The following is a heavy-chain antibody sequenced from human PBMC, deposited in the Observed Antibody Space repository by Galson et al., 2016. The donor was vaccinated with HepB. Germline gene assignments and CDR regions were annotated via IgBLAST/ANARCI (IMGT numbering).Heavy chain of an antibody. CDR1: GFSFSLYG. J-gene: IGHJ4*02. V-gene: IGHV3-33*01. Sequence: SLRHSCAASGFSFSLYGMHWVRQAPGKGLEWVALIWYDGETKYSADSVKGRFTISRDNSDNTLYLHMNSLRAEDTAVYYCARARYSSSWFGDFDYWGQGTLVIVSS. D-gene: IGHD6-19*01. CDR3: ARARYSSSWFGDFDY. CDR2: IWYDGETK.